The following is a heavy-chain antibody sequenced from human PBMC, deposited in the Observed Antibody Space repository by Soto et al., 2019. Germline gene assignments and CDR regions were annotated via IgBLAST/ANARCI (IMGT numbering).Heavy chain of an antibody. D-gene: IGHD6-13*01. CDR1: GFNVYY. CDR3: ALERQLNSPSDGVDI. Sequence: ASVKDSCKASGFNVYYSHWVRQAPGQGLEWIGRINPNSGVTKYAQQFQGRVTLTRDPSITTAFMDLVSLHFDDTAVYYCALERQLNSPSDGVDIWGQGTMVTVSS. CDR2: INPNSGVT. V-gene: IGHV1-2*02. J-gene: IGHJ3*02.